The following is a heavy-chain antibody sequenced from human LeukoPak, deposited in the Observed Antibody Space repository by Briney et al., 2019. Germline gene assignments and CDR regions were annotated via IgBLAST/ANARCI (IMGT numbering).Heavy chain of an antibody. J-gene: IGHJ4*02. D-gene: IGHD3-22*01. CDR2: IKEDGSEK. Sequence: GGSLRLSCAASGFTFSTYWMSWVRQAPGKGLEWVANIKEDGSEKYYGDSVKGRFTTSRDNAKNSLYLEMNSLRVEDTAVYYCARDSSGYQWGQGTLVTVS. V-gene: IGHV3-7*01. CDR1: GFTFSTYW. CDR3: ARDSSGYQ.